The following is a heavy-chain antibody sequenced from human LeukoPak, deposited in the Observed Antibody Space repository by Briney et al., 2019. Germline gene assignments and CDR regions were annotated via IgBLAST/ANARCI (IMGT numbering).Heavy chain of an antibody. J-gene: IGHJ6*02. CDR3: ALVYYDILTGNYYYCYGMDV. D-gene: IGHD3-9*01. CDR1: GYTFTGYY. V-gene: IGHV1-2*02. CDR2: INPNNGVT. Sequence: ASVKVSCMASGYTFTGYYIRWVRQAPGQGLEWMAWINPNNGVTNYAQKFQGRVTMTRDTSISTAYMELSRLRSDDTAVYYCALVYYDILTGNYYYCYGMDVWGQGTTVTVSS.